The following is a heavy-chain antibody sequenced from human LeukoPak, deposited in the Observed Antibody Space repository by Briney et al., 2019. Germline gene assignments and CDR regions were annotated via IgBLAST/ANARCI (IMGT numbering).Heavy chain of an antibody. V-gene: IGHV1-2*02. CDR2: INPNSGGT. CDR3: VRRFNYYDSSGYYEGFYFDY. CDR1: GYTFTGYY. J-gene: IGHJ4*02. D-gene: IGHD3-22*01. Sequence: ASVKVSCKASGYTFTGYYMHWVRQAPGQGLEWMGWINPNSGGTNYAQKFQGRVTMTRDTSISTAYMELSRLRSDDTAVYYCVRRFNYYDSSGYYEGFYFDYWGQGTLVTVSS.